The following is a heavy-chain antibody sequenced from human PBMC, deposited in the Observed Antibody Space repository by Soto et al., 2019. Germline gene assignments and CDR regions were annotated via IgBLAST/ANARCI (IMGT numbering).Heavy chain of an antibody. CDR2: ISYGGRT. V-gene: IGHV4-39*01. CDR1: GASITSRSYY. Sequence: SETLSLTCFVSGASITSRSYYWGWIRQPPGKGLEWIGSISYGGRTDYDPSLKSRATIFVDTSKNQFSLNLSSVTAADTAIYYCARLETQWLVGDSDSWGQGTLVTVSS. J-gene: IGHJ4*02. CDR3: ARLETQWLVGDSDS. D-gene: IGHD6-19*01.